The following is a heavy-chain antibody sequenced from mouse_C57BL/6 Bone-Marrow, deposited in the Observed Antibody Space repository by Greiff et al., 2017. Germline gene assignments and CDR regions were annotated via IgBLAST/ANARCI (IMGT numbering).Heavy chain of an antibody. CDR2: ISNGVGST. V-gene: IGHV5-12*01. CDR3: ARDYAMDY. J-gene: IGHJ4*01. CDR1: GFTFSDYY. Sequence: EVKVVESGGGLVLPGGSLKLSCAASGFTFSDYYMYWVRQTPEQRLEWVAYISNGVGSTSSPDTVKGRFTISRDNAKNTLYLQMSRLKSDDTAMYYCARDYAMDYWGQGTSVTVSS.